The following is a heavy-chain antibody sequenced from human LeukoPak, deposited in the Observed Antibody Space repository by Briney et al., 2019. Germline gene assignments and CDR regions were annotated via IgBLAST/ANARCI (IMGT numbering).Heavy chain of an antibody. CDR3: ARDGDVPAATAPNWFDP. V-gene: IGHV3-21*01. CDR2: ISSSSSYI. Sequence: GGSLKLSCAASGFTFSSYEMNWVRQAPGKGLEWVSSISSSSSYIYYADSVKGRFTISRDNAKNSLYLQMNSLRAEDTAVYYCARDGDVPAATAPNWFDPWGQGTLVTVSS. J-gene: IGHJ5*02. CDR1: GFTFSSYE. D-gene: IGHD2-2*01.